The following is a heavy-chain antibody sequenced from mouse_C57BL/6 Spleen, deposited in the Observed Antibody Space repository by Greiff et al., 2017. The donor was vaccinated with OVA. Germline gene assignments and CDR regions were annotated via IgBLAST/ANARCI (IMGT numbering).Heavy chain of an antibody. V-gene: IGHV1-64*01. J-gene: IGHJ3*01. CDR3: ARALAY. Sequence: QVQLQQPGAELVKPGASVKLSCKASGYTFTSYWMHWVKQRPGQGLEWIGMIHPNSGSTNYNEKFKSKATLTVDESSSTAYMQLSSLTSEDSAVYYCARALAYWGQGTLVTVSA. CDR2: IHPNSGST. CDR1: GYTFTSYW.